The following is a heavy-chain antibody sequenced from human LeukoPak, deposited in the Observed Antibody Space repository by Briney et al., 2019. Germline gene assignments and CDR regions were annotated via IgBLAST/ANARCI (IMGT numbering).Heavy chain of an antibody. Sequence: SETLSLTCTVSGGSISSYYWSWIRQPPGKGLEWIGYIYYSGSTNYNPSLKSRVTISVDTSKNQCSLKLSSVTAADTAVYYCASGMEMTLFDYWGQGTLVTVSS. J-gene: IGHJ4*02. D-gene: IGHD1-1*01. V-gene: IGHV4-59*01. CDR2: IYYSGST. CDR1: GGSISSYY. CDR3: ASGMEMTLFDY.